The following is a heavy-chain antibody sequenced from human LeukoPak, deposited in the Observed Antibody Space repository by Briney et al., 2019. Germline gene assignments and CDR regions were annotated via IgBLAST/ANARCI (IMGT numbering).Heavy chain of an antibody. CDR3: ARRYMATSAEDFDY. CDR2: IYSDNT. V-gene: IGHV3-53*01. Sequence: GGSLRLSCTVSGFTVSSNSMSWVRQAPGKGLEWVSFIYSDNTHYSDSVKGRFTISRDNSKNTLYLQMNRLRAEDTAVYYCARRYMATSAEDFDYWGQGTLVTVSS. J-gene: IGHJ4*02. D-gene: IGHD3-16*02. CDR1: GFTVSSNS.